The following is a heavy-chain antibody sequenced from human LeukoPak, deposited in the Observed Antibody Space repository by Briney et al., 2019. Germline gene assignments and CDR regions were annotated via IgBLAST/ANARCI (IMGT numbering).Heavy chain of an antibody. CDR3: AGYFGAEYFQH. D-gene: IGHD3-22*01. Sequence: SETLSLTCTVSGGSISSYYWSWIRQPPGKGLEWIGYIYYSGSTNYNPSLKSRVTIPVDTSKNQFSLKLSSVTAADTAVYYCAGYFGAEYFQHWGQGTLVTVSS. CDR2: IYYSGST. CDR1: GGSISSYY. V-gene: IGHV4-59*08. J-gene: IGHJ1*01.